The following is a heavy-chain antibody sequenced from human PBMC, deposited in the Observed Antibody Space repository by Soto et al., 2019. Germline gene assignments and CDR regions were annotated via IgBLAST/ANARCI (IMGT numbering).Heavy chain of an antibody. CDR1: GFTFSSYA. CDR2: ISGSGGST. CDR3: ATTLLTGYHYPDDAFDI. D-gene: IGHD3-9*01. V-gene: IGHV3-23*01. Sequence: EVQLLESGGGLVQPGGSLRLSCAASGFTFSSYAMSWVRQAPGKGLEWVSAISGSGGSTYYADSVKGRFTISRDNSKNTLYLQMNSLRAEDTAVYYCATTLLTGYHYPDDAFDIWGQGTMVTVSS. J-gene: IGHJ3*02.